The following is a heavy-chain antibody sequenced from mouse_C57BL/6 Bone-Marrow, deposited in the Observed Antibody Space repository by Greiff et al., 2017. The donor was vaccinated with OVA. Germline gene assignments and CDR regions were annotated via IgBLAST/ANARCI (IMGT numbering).Heavy chain of an antibody. D-gene: IGHD2-2*01. J-gene: IGHJ3*01. Sequence: EVKLVESGGDLVKPGGSLKLSCAASGFTFSSYGMSWVRQTPDKRLEWVATISSGGSYTYYPDSVKGRITISKDNAKNTLYLQMSSLKSEDTAMYYCARTYGYDEWLDYWGQGTLVTVSA. CDR3: ARTYGYDEWLDY. V-gene: IGHV5-6*01. CDR1: GFTFSSYG. CDR2: ISSGGSYT.